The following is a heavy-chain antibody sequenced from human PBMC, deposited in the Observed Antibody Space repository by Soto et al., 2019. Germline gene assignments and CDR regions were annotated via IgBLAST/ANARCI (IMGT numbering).Heavy chain of an antibody. D-gene: IGHD3-22*01. J-gene: IGHJ4*02. V-gene: IGHV4-61*01. Sequence: PSETLSLTCTVSGGSVSSGSYYWSWIRQPPGKGLEWIGYIYYSGSTNYNPSIKSRVTISVDTSKNQFSLKLSSATAADTAVYYCARDKGGYYDSSGYDDYWGQGTLVTVSS. CDR2: IYYSGST. CDR3: ARDKGGYYDSSGYDDY. CDR1: GGSVSSGSYY.